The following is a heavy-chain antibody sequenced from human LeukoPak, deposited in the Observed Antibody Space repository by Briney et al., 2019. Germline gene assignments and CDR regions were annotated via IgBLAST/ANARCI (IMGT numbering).Heavy chain of an antibody. CDR2: IIPILGIA. Sequence: GASVKVSCKASGGTFSSYAISWVRQAPGQGLEWMGRIIPILGIANYAQKFQGRVTITADKSTSTAYMELSSLRSEDTAVYYCARGGYDILTGDAFDIWGQGTMVTVSS. J-gene: IGHJ3*02. D-gene: IGHD3-9*01. CDR1: GGTFSSYA. CDR3: ARGGYDILTGDAFDI. V-gene: IGHV1-69*04.